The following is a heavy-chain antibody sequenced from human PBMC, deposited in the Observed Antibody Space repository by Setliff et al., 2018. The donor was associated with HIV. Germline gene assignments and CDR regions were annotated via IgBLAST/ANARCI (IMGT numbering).Heavy chain of an antibody. CDR3: ARSVMTTTNYFDY. CDR2: ISYSGST. V-gene: IGHV4-59*08. Sequence: PSETLSLTCTVSGGSISSHYWSWVRQTPGKGLEWIGSISYSGSTNHNPSLKSRVIISVDMSKNQFSLKLTSVTAADTAVFYCARSVMTTTNYFDYWGPGTLVTV. D-gene: IGHD4-4*01. J-gene: IGHJ4*02. CDR1: GGSISSHY.